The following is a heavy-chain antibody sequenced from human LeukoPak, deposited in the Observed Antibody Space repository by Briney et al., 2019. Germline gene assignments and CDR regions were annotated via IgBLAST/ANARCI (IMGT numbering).Heavy chain of an antibody. V-gene: IGHV3-30-3*01. CDR2: ISYDGSNK. J-gene: IGHJ6*02. CDR1: GFTFSSYA. Sequence: GGSLRLSCAASGFTFSSYAMHWVRQAPGKGLEWVVVISYDGSNKYYADSVKGRFTISRDNSKNTLYLQMNSLRAEDTAAYYCARETGGSGSYYNGGGYYYYYGMDVWGQGTTVTVSS. D-gene: IGHD3-10*01. CDR3: ARETGGSGSYYNGGGYYYYYGMDV.